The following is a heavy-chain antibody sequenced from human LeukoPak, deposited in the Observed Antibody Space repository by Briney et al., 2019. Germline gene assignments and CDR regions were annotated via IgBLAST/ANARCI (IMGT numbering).Heavy chain of an antibody. D-gene: IGHD2-2*01. V-gene: IGHV3-23*01. J-gene: IGHJ6*02. CDR2: VSNSGGST. CDR1: GFTFSSYV. Sequence: PGGSLRLSCAASGFTFSSYVMSWVRQAPGKGLEWVSVVSNSGGSTYYADSVKGRFTISRDNSKNTLYLQMNSLRAEDTAVYYCARGISSTFGYYYYGMDVWGQGTTVTVSS. CDR3: ARGISSTFGYYYYGMDV.